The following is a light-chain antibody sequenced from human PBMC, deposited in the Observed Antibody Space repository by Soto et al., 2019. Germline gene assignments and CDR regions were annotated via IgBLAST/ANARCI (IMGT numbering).Light chain of an antibody. V-gene: IGLV2-14*03. CDR3: SSYSGSGTLVV. Sequence: QLVLTQPASVSGSPGQSITISCTGTSSDIGGYNYVSWYQQYPGKAPKLLIYDVSDRPSGVSSRFSGSKSGNTASLTISGLQAEDEGDYYCSSYSGSGTLVVFGGGTKLTVL. J-gene: IGLJ2*01. CDR2: DVS. CDR1: SSDIGGYNY.